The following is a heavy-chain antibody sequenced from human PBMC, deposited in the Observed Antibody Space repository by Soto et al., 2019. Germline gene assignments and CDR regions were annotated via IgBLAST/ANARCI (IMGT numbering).Heavy chain of an antibody. Sequence: SLRLSCAASGFTFSSYSMNWVRQAPGKGLEWVSSISSSSSYIYYADSVKGRFTISRDNAKNSLYLQMNSLRAEDTAVYYCARDGNVDTDYYYGMDVWGQGTTVTVSS. J-gene: IGHJ6*02. V-gene: IGHV3-21*01. CDR2: ISSSSSYI. D-gene: IGHD5-18*01. CDR1: GFTFSSYS. CDR3: ARDGNVDTDYYYGMDV.